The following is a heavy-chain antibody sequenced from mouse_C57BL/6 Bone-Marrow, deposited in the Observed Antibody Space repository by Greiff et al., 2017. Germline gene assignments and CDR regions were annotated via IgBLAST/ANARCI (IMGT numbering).Heavy chain of an antibody. J-gene: IGHJ2*01. CDR1: GYSITSGYY. CDR3: ARVLDSSGYAYFDY. CDR2: ISYDGSN. D-gene: IGHD3-2*02. V-gene: IGHV3-6*01. Sequence: EVQLQESGPGLVKPSQSLSLTCSVTGYSITSGYYWNWIRQFPGNKLEWMGYISYDGSNNYNPSLKNRISITRDTSKNQFFLKLNSVTTEDTATYYCARVLDSSGYAYFDYWGQGTTLTVSS.